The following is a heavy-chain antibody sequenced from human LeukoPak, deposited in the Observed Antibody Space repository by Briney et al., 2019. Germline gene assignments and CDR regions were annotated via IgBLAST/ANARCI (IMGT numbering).Heavy chain of an antibody. CDR3: AGGGSTSCYGLCLYYWFDP. V-gene: IGHV1-2*02. D-gene: IGHD2-2*01. J-gene: IGHJ5*02. Sequence: ASVKFSCKASGYTFTGSYMHWVRQAPGQGLEWMGWINPNRGDTYYAQKFLGRVTMTRDTSISTAYMELSSLRSDDTAVYYCAGGGSTSCYGLCLYYWFDPWGQGTLVTVSS. CDR1: GYTFTGSY. CDR2: INPNRGDT.